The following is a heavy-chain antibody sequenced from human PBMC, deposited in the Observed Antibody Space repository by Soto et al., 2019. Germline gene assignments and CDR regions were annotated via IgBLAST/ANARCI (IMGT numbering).Heavy chain of an antibody. V-gene: IGHV4-59*01. D-gene: IGHD3-10*01. Sequence: QVQLQESGPGLVKPSETLSLTCTVSGGSISSYYWRWIRQPPGKGLEWIGYIYDSGSTNYNPSLNSRVTISVDTSKNQFSLTLSSVTAAATAVYYGARVYYGSGSYCFAYWGQGTLVTVSS. CDR2: IYDSGST. J-gene: IGHJ4*02. CDR1: GGSISSYY. CDR3: ARVYYGSGSYCFAY.